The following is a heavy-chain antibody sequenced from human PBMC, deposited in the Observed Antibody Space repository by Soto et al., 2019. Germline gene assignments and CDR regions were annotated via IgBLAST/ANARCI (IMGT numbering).Heavy chain of an antibody. CDR3: ASHYDSSGYYYRGLDY. CDR1: GGTFSSYA. D-gene: IGHD3-22*01. J-gene: IGHJ4*02. Sequence: QVQLVQSGAEVKKPGSSVKVSCKASGGTFSSYAISWVRQAPGQGLEWMGGIIPIFGTADYAQKFQGRVTITADESTRTAYTELRSLRSEDTAVYYCASHYDSSGYYYRGLDYWGQGTLVTVSS. V-gene: IGHV1-69*12. CDR2: IIPIFGTA.